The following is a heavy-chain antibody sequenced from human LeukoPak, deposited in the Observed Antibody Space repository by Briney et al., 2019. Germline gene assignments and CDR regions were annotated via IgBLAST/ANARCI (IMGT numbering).Heavy chain of an antibody. J-gene: IGHJ3*01. CDR3: AKGSREWELLDAFDF. Sequence: GGSLGLSCAASGFTFSSYGMTWVRQAPGKGLEWVSGISGSGVRTDYADSVKGRFTISRDNAKNTLYLQMNSLGVEDTAVYYCAKGSREWELLDAFDFWGQGTMVTVSS. V-gene: IGHV3-23*01. CDR1: GFTFSSYG. CDR2: ISGSGVRT. D-gene: IGHD1-26*01.